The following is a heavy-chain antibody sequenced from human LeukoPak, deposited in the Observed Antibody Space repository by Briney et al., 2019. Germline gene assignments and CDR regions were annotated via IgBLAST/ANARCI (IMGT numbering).Heavy chain of an antibody. Sequence: SETLSLTCTVSGGSISSYYWSWIRQPPGKGLEWIGSIYYSGSTYYNPSLKSRVTISVDTSNNQFSLKLSSVTAADTAVYYCTRRLAARPDYWGQGTLVTVSS. V-gene: IGHV4-59*05. J-gene: IGHJ4*02. CDR2: IYYSGST. D-gene: IGHD6-6*01. CDR3: TRRLAARPDY. CDR1: GGSISSYY.